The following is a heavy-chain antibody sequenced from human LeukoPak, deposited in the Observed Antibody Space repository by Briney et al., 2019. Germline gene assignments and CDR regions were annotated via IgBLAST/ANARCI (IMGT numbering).Heavy chain of an antibody. D-gene: IGHD6-19*01. V-gene: IGHV1-2*02. CDR3: ARGIGSGWYSTRFDS. CDR1: GYTFTGYC. J-gene: IGHJ5*01. Sequence: ASVKVSCKASGYTFTGYCMHWVRQAPGQGLEWMGWINPNSGGTNYAQKFQGRVTMTRDTSISTAYMELSRLRSDDTAVYYCARGIGSGWYSTRFDSWGQGTLVTVSS. CDR2: INPNSGGT.